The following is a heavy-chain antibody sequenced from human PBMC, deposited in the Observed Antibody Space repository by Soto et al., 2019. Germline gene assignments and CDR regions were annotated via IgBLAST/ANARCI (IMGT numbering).Heavy chain of an antibody. J-gene: IGHJ6*02. CDR2: IRSKAYGGTT. V-gene: IGHV3-49*03. CDR3: TRAPPLDGDGYNLRYYYYGMDV. CDR1: GFTFGDYA. Sequence: GGSLRLSCTASGFTFGDYAMSWFRQAPGKGLEWVGFIRSKAYGGTTEYAASVKGRFTISRDDSKSIAYLQMNSLKTEDTAVYYCTRAPPLDGDGYNLRYYYYGMDVWGQGTTVTISS. D-gene: IGHD5-12*01.